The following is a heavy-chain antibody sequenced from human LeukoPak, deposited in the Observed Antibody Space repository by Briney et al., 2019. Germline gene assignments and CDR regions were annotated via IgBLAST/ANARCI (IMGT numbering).Heavy chain of an antibody. V-gene: IGHV3-23*01. D-gene: IGHD3-16*02. CDR2: ISGSGGST. Sequence: GGSLRLSCAASGFTFSSYAMSWVRQAPGKGLEWVSAISGSGGSTYYADSVKGRFTISRDNSKNTLYLQMNSLRAEDTAVYYCAKDTSSMITFGGVIGPFDYWGQGTLVTVSS. CDR1: GFTFSSYA. J-gene: IGHJ4*02. CDR3: AKDTSSMITFGGVIGPFDY.